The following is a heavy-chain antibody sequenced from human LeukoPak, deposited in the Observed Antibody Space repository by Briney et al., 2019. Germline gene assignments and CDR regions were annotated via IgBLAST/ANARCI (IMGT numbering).Heavy chain of an antibody. J-gene: IGHJ4*02. CDR3: ARDLGQLGVERYFDY. CDR2: INPNSGGT. D-gene: IGHD6-6*01. Sequence: ASVKVSCKASGYTFTGYYMHWVRQAPGKGLDWMGWINPNSGGTNYAQKFQGRVTMTRDTSISTAYMELSRLRSDDTAVYYCARDLGQLGVERYFDYWGQGTLVTVSS. V-gene: IGHV1-2*02. CDR1: GYTFTGYY.